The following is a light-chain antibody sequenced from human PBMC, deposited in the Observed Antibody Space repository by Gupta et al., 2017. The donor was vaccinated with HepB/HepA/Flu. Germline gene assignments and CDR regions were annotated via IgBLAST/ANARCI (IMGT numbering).Light chain of an antibody. V-gene: IGKV1-27*01. CDR2: AAS. J-gene: IGKJ1*01. Sequence: DLQVTQFPSSLSASVGDRVTITCRTSRTIANYLAWSQQEPGKAPKLLIYAASTLQSGVPSRFSGSGSVTEFTLTISSLQPEDVATYYCQKYNSAPRTFGQGTKVAIK. CDR1: RTIANY. CDR3: QKYNSAPRT.